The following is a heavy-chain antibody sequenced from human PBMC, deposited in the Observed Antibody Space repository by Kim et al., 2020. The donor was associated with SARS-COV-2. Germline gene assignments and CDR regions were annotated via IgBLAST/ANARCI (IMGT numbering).Heavy chain of an antibody. J-gene: IGHJ3*02. V-gene: IGHV5-10-1*01. Sequence: GESLKISCKASGYSFTSYLINWVRQTPGKGLEWMGRIDPSDRNPSFQGHVTISADKSTNTVYLQWRSLKASDTGIYYCSRRGATGTHDMFDIWGQGTRVTVSS. D-gene: IGHD3-10*01. CDR1: GYSFTSYL. CDR2: IDPS. CDR3: SRRGATGTHDMFDI.